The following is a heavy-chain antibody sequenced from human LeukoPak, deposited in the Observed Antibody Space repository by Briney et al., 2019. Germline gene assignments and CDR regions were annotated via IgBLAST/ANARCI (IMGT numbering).Heavy chain of an antibody. D-gene: IGHD2-2*01. J-gene: IGHJ4*02. CDR1: GFTFSSYG. CDR2: IRYDGSNK. CDR3: AKGRDIVVVPAAIGY. V-gene: IGHV3-30*02. Sequence: PGGSLRLSCAASGFTFSSYGMHWVRQAPGKGLEWVAFIRYDGSNKYYADSVKGRFTISRDNSKNTLYLQMNSLRAEDTAVYYCAKGRDIVVVPAAIGYWGQGTLVTASS.